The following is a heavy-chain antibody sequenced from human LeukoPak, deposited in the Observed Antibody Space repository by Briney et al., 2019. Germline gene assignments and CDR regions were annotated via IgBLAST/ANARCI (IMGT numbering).Heavy chain of an antibody. D-gene: IGHD1-7*01. V-gene: IGHV3-11*01. CDR3: ARPQLPRDCYFDL. CDR1: GFTFSDYY. CDR2: ISSSGSTI. J-gene: IGHJ2*01. Sequence: PGGSLRLSCAASGFTFSDYYMSWIRQAPGKGLEGVSYISSSGSTIYYADSVKGRFTIYRDNAKNSLYLQMNSLRAEDTAVYYCARPQLPRDCYFDLWGRGTLVTVSS.